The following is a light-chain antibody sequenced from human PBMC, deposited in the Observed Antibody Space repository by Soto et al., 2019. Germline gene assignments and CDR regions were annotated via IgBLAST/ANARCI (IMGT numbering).Light chain of an antibody. J-gene: IGLJ3*02. CDR2: RSD. V-gene: IGLV1-44*01. CDR1: SSNIGSNP. Sequence: QSVLTQPPSASGTPGQTVTISCSGSSSNIGSNPVQWYQQLPGTAPRLLIYRSDQRPSGIPDRFSGSKSGTSASLAISGLQSEDEADYHCATWEDRVVGPVVGGGTKLTVL. CDR3: ATWEDRVVGPV.